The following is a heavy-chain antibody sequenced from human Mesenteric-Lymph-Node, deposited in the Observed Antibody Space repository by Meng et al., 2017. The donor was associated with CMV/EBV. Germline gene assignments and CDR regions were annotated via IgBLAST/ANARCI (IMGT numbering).Heavy chain of an antibody. CDR3: ARGPVGY. Sequence: GESLKISCAASGFTFSNYWMHWVRQAPGKGLVWVSRINSGGSTTNYADSVKGRFTISRDNAKNTLYLQMNSLRAEDTAVYYCARGPVGYWGQGTLVTVSS. CDR1: GFTFSNYW. V-gene: IGHV3-74*01. CDR2: INSGGSTT. J-gene: IGHJ4*02.